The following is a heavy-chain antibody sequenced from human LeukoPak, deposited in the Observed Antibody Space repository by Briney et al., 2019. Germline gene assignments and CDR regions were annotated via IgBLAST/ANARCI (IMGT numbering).Heavy chain of an antibody. J-gene: IGHJ4*02. Sequence: GGSLRLSCAASGFTFSSYWMPWVRQAPGKGLVWVSRINSDGSSTSYADSVKGRFTISRDNAKNPLYLQMNSLRAEDTAVYYCARDRGILLWFGKNPIDYWGQGTLVTVSS. CDR2: INSDGSST. D-gene: IGHD3-10*01. CDR1: GFTFSSYW. CDR3: ARDRGILLWFGKNPIDY. V-gene: IGHV3-74*01.